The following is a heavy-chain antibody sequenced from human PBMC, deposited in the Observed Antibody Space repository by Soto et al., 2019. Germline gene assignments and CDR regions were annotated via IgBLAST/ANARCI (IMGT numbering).Heavy chain of an antibody. J-gene: IGHJ3*02. CDR3: ARQITYYYGSGSYENAFDI. V-gene: IGHV4-39*01. CDR2: IYYSGST. Sequence: QLQLQESGPGLVKPSETLSLTCTVSGGSISSSSYYWGWIRQPPGKGLEWIGSIYYSGSTYYNPSLKSRVTIPVDASKNQFSLKLSSVTAADTAVYYCARQITYYYGSGSYENAFDIWGQGTMVTVSS. CDR1: GGSISSSSYY. D-gene: IGHD3-10*01.